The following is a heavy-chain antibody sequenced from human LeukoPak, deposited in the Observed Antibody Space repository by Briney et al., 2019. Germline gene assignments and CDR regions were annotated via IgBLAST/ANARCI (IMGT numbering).Heavy chain of an antibody. CDR1: GYTFTGYY. CDR2: INPNSGGT. V-gene: IGHV1-2*02. D-gene: IGHD2-15*01. Sequence: ASVKVSCKASGYTFTGYYMLWVRQAPGQGLEWVGWINPNSGGTKYAQKFQGRVTMTSDASISTAYMELSSLRSDDTAVYYCASRPDQHLLYYFDYWGQGALVTVSS. CDR3: ASRPDQHLLYYFDY. J-gene: IGHJ4*02.